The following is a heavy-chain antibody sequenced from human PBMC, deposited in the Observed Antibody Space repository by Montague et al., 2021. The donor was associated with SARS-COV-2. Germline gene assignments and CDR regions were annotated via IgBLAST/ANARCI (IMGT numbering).Heavy chain of an antibody. Sequence: PALVKPTQTLTLTRTFSGFSLSTSGMCVSWVRQPPGKALEWLALIDWDDNEFYSTSLKTRLTISKDTSKNQVVLTMTNVDPVDTATYYCARSLYDILTGYYLPFDYWGQGTLVTVSS. V-gene: IGHV2-70*20. CDR3: ARSLYDILTGYYLPFDY. CDR1: GFSLSTSGMC. J-gene: IGHJ4*02. CDR2: IDWDDNE. D-gene: IGHD3-9*01.